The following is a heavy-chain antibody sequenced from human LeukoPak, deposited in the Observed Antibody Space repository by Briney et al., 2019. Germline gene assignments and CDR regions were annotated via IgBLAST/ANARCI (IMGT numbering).Heavy chain of an antibody. CDR1: GGSINSSSYY. Sequence: PSETLSLTCTVSGGSINSSSYYWGWIRQPPGKGLEWIGSIYYSGSTYYNPSLKSRVTISVDTSKNQFSLKLSSVTAADTAVYYCARLLEPMAPPFDPWGQGTLVTVSS. J-gene: IGHJ5*02. V-gene: IGHV4-39*01. CDR2: IYYSGST. CDR3: ARLLEPMAPPFDP. D-gene: IGHD5-24*01.